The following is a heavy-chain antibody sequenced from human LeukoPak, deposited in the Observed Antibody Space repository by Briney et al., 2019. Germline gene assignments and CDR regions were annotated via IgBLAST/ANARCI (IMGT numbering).Heavy chain of an antibody. CDR1: GFPFSNYW. J-gene: IGHJ4*02. D-gene: IGHD2-2*01. CDR3: ARESCSSTSCYYNY. Sequence: GGSLRLPCAASGFPFSNYWMHWVRQAPAKALVWVSRINSDGSSTYYADSVKGRFTIARDNAKNTLYLQMNSLRAEDTAVYYCARESCSSTSCYYNYWAQGTLVTVSS. CDR2: INSDGSST. V-gene: IGHV3-74*01.